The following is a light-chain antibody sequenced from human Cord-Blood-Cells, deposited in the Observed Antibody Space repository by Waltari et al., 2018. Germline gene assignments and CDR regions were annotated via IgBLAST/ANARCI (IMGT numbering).Light chain of an antibody. V-gene: IGLV3-25*02. CDR3: QSADSSGTYVV. J-gene: IGLJ2*01. CDR1: AFPKQY. CDR2: KDS. Sequence: SYEPTQPPSVSVSPGQTARITCSGDAFPKQYAYWYQQKPGQAPVLVIYKDSERPSGIPERFSGSSSGTTVTLTISGVQAEDEADYYCQSADSSGTYVVFGGGTKLTVL.